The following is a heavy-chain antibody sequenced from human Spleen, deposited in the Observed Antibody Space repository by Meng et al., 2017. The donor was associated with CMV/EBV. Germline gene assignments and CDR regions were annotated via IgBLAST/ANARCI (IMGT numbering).Heavy chain of an antibody. CDR1: GSTFSTYW. J-gene: IGHJ6*02. Sequence: GGSLRLSCAASGSTFSTYWMSWVRQAPGKGLEWLANINQDGSERYYVDSVKGRFTISRDNAKKSLYLQVNSLRVEDTAVYYCARGLWGYSYGFSYYALDVWGQGTTVTVSS. D-gene: IGHD5-18*01. V-gene: IGHV3-7*01. CDR2: INQDGSER. CDR3: ARGLWGYSYGFSYYALDV.